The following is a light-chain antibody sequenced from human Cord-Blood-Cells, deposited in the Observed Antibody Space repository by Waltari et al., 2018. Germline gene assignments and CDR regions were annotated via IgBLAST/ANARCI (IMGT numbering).Light chain of an antibody. CDR2: KDS. Sequence: SYELTQPSSVSVSPGQTARITCSGELLAKKSARWFQQKPGQAPVLVIYKDSERPSGSPGRVPGSSSGAAVTLTISGAQVEDEADYDCYSAADNKGVFGGGTKLTVL. J-gene: IGLJ3*02. CDR1: LLAKKS. V-gene: IGLV3-27*01. CDR3: YSAADNKGV.